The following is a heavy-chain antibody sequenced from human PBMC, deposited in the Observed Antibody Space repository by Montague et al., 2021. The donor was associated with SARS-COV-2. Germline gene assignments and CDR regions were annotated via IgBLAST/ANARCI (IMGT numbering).Heavy chain of an antibody. CDR3: ARGTQHDYGDSHYLDY. D-gene: IGHD4-17*01. J-gene: IGHJ4*02. V-gene: IGHV4-39*01. Sequence: SETLFLTCSVSGDSIGSKGYYWDWIRQSPGKGLEWIGTIYSGGTVSYSGTTYYNPSLKSRVTISVDTSKNQFSLKLTSVTASDTAVYYCARGTQHDYGDSHYLDYWGQGALVTVSS. CDR1: GDSIGSKGYY. CDR2: IYSGGTVSYSGTT.